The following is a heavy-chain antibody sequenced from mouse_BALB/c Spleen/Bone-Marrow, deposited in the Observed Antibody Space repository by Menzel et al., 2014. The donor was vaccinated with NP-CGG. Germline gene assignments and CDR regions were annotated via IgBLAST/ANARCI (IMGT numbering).Heavy chain of an antibody. Sequence: QVQLQQSGAELVKPGASVKLSCKASGYTFTSYWMHWVKQRPGQGLEWIGEINPSNGRPNYNEKFKSKATLTVDKSSSTAYMQLSSLTSEDSAVYYCAGGRGYFDYWGQGTTLTVSS. CDR1: GYTFTSYW. CDR3: AGGRGYFDY. D-gene: IGHD3-3*01. V-gene: IGHV1S81*02. J-gene: IGHJ2*01. CDR2: INPSNGRP.